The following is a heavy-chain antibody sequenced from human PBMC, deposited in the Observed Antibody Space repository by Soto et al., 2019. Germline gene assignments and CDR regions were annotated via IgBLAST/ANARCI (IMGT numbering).Heavy chain of an antibody. V-gene: IGHV4-30-4*01. Sequence: PSETLSLTCTVSGGSISSGDYYWSWIRQPPGKGLECIGYIYYSGSTYYNPSLKSRVIISVDTSKNQFSLKLSSVTAADAAVYYCARARGDTSGYHFDIWGQGTMVTVSS. J-gene: IGHJ3*02. CDR3: ARARGDTSGYHFDI. D-gene: IGHD3-22*01. CDR2: IYYSGST. CDR1: GGSISSGDYY.